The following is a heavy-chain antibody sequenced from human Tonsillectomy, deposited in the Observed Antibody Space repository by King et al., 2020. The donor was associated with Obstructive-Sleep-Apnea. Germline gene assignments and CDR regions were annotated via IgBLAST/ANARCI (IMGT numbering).Heavy chain of an antibody. V-gene: IGHV3-9*01. CDR3: AKASAAVAGLGYFDL. D-gene: IGHD6-19*01. CDR1: GFHFDDYA. Sequence: VQLVESGGGLVQPGRSLRLSCAASGFHFDDYAMHCVRQAPGKGLECVSGISWSSGSIVYADSVKGRLTISRDNAKNSLYLQRNSLRPEDTALYYCAKASAAVAGLGYFDLWGRGTLVTVSS. CDR2: ISWSSGSI. J-gene: IGHJ2*01.